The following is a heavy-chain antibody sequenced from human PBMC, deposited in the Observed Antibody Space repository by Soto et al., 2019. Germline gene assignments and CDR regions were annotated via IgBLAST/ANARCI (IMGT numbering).Heavy chain of an antibody. J-gene: IGHJ4*02. Sequence: PVGSLRLSCAASGFTFSSYGMHWVRQAPGKGLEWVAVISYDGSNKYYADSVKGRFAISRDNSKNTLYLQMNSLRAEDTAVYYCAKGPSGPPYYFDYWGQGTLVTVSS. CDR1: GFTFSSYG. D-gene: IGHD6-19*01. V-gene: IGHV3-30*18. CDR2: ISYDGSNK. CDR3: AKGPSGPPYYFDY.